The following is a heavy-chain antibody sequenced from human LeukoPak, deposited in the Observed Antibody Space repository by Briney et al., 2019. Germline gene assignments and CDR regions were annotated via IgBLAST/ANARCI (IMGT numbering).Heavy chain of an antibody. V-gene: IGHV4-59*12. D-gene: IGHD1-1*01. CDR3: ARVAGTRNYYYYGMDV. CDR1: GGSISSYY. J-gene: IGHJ6*02. CDR2: IYYSGST. Sequence: PSETLSLTCTVSGGSISSYYWTWIRQPPGKGLEWIGYIYYSGSTNYNPSLKSRVTISVDRSKNQFSLKLSSVTAADTAVYYCARVAGTRNYYYYGMDVWGQGTTVTVSS.